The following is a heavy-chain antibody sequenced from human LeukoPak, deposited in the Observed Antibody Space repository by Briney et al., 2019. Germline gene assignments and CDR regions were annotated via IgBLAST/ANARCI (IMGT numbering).Heavy chain of an antibody. CDR3: ARGWMTTVSSLNY. CDR2: ISSSSSYI. CDR1: GFTFSSYS. J-gene: IGHJ4*02. D-gene: IGHD4-17*01. Sequence: GGSLRLSCAASGFTFSSYSMSWVRQAPGKGLEWVSSISSSSSYIYYADSVKGRFTISRDNAKNSLYLQMNSLRAEDTAVYYCARGWMTTVSSLNYWGQGTLVTVSS. V-gene: IGHV3-21*01.